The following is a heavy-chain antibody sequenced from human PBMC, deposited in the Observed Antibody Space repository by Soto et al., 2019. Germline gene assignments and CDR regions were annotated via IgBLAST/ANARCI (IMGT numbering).Heavy chain of an antibody. J-gene: IGHJ4*02. Sequence: GGSLRLSCAASGFTFSDHYMDWVRQAPGKGLEWVGRSRNKANSHTTEYAASVKGRFTISRDDSKNSLYLQMNSLKTEDTAVYYCARALFRSGWDWDYWGQGTLVTVSS. CDR2: SRNKANSHTT. V-gene: IGHV3-72*01. D-gene: IGHD6-19*01. CDR1: GFTFSDHY. CDR3: ARALFRSGWDWDY.